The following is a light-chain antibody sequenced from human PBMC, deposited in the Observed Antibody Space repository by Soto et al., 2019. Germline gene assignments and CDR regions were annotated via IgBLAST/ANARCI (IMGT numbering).Light chain of an antibody. CDR2: GTY. Sequence: EIGLTQSPGTLSLSPGEGATLSCRASQSVGTSYVAWYQKKPGQAPRLLISGTYSRATGIPDRFRGSGSDTDFTLTITSLEPEDFAVYYCQQWRSSPLSFGAGTKIEMK. J-gene: IGKJ4*01. CDR3: QQWRSSPLS. CDR1: QSVGTSY. V-gene: IGKV3-20*01.